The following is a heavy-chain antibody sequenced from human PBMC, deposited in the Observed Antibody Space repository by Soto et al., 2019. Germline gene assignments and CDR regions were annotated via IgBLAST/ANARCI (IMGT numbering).Heavy chain of an antibody. J-gene: IGHJ3*02. CDR3: ARRGLFHVNAFDI. D-gene: IGHD3-22*01. CDR1: GGSISSSSYY. Sequence: QLQLQESGPGLVKPSETLSLTCTVPGGSISSSSYYWGWIRQPPGKGLEWIGSIYYSGSTYYNPSLNSRVTISVDTSKNQFSLKLSSVTAADTAVYYGARRGLFHVNAFDIWGQGTMVTVSS. V-gene: IGHV4-39*01. CDR2: IYYSGST.